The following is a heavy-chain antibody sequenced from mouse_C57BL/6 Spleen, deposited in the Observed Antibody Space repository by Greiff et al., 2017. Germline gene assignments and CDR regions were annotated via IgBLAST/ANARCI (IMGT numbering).Heavy chain of an antibody. CDR2: FDSGGDYI. Sequence: EVQVVESGEGLVKPGGSLKLSCAASGFTFSSYAMSWVRQPPEKRLEWVAYFDSGGDYIYYADPVQGRFTISRDNARNTLYLQMSSLNSEDTAMYYCTRDGVYYDKTLRYAMDYWGQGTSVTVSS. J-gene: IGHJ4*01. CDR1: GFTFSSYA. CDR3: TRDGVYYDKTLRYAMDY. V-gene: IGHV5-9-1*02. D-gene: IGHD2-4*01.